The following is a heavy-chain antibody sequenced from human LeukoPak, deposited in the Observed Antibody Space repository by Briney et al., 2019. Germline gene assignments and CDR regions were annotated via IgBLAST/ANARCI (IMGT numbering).Heavy chain of an antibody. Sequence: SETLSLTCTVSGGSICSYYWSWIRQPPGKGLEWIGYIYYSGSTNYNPSLKSRVTISVDTSKNQFSLKLSSVTVADTAVYYCARNGGGSWSIDYWGQGTLVTVSS. V-gene: IGHV4-59*01. CDR3: ARNGGGSWSIDY. CDR1: GGSICSYY. CDR2: IYYSGST. D-gene: IGHD2-15*01. J-gene: IGHJ4*02.